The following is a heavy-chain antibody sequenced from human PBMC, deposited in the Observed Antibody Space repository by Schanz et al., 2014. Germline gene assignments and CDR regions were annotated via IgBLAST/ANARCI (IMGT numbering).Heavy chain of an antibody. Sequence: QVQLVQSGAEVKKPGASVKVSCKASGYTFSSYGITWVRQAPGQGLEWMGYINSSGGGTSYAQKFQDRLTMTRNTSISTAYMELSSLRSEDTAVYYCARLGTGMAVAGSVIDSYYYYMDVWGEGTTVTVSS. V-gene: IGHV1-8*02. CDR3: ARLGTGMAVAGSVIDSYYYYMDV. J-gene: IGHJ6*03. CDR2: INSSGGGT. CDR1: GYTFSSYG. D-gene: IGHD6-19*01.